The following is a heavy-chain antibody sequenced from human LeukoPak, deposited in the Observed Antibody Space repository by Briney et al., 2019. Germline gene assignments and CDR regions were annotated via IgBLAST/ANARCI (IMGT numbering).Heavy chain of an antibody. D-gene: IGHD2-2*01. V-gene: IGHV3-33*01. CDR2: IWYDGSYT. J-gene: IGHJ4*02. CDR3: ARDDCSTTSCLDH. Sequence: GGSLRLPCTASGFTFSNYGMHWVRQAPGKGLEWVAVIWYDGSYTYYAESVKGRFTISRDDSKNTLYLQMNSLRAEGTSLYYCARDDCSTTSCLDHWGQGTLVSVSS. CDR1: GFTFSNYG.